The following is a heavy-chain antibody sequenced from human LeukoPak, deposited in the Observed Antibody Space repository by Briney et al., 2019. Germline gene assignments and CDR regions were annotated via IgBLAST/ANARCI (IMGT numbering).Heavy chain of an antibody. CDR3: AKGPNYDTLTGLDY. CDR2: ISYDGSNK. V-gene: IGHV3-30*18. Sequence: GGSLRLSCAASGFTFSSYGMHWVRQAPGKGLEWVAVISYDGSNKYYADSVKGRFTISRDNSKNTLYLQMNSLRAEDTAVYYCAKGPNYDTLTGLDYWGQGTLVTVSS. J-gene: IGHJ4*02. D-gene: IGHD3-9*01. CDR1: GFTFSSYG.